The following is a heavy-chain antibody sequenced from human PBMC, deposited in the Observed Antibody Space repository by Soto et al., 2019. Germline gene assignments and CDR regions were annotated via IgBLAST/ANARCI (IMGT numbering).Heavy chain of an antibody. CDR2: IWYDGSNK. V-gene: IGHV3-33*01. D-gene: IGHD3-10*01. CDR3: AREYYYGSGSYYYCGMDV. CDR1: GFTFSSYG. Sequence: QVQLVESGGGVVQPGRSLRLSCAASGFTFSSYGMHWVRQAPGKGLEWVAVIWYDGSNKYYADSVKGRFTISRDNSKNTLYLQMNSLRAEDTAVYYCAREYYYGSGSYYYCGMDVWGQGTTVTVSS. J-gene: IGHJ6*02.